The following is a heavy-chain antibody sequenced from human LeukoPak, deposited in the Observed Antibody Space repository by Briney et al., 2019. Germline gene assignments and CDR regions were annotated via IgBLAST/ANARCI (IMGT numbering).Heavy chain of an antibody. D-gene: IGHD1-26*01. V-gene: IGHV3-30*07. J-gene: IGHJ4*02. CDR2: ISYDGSNK. CDR3: AKDTSGSYEYYFDY. Sequence: GGSLALYCSAPGCPFSSEGMYWGWQDHCKGLERVAVISYDGSNKYYADSVKGRFTISRDNSKNTLYLQMNSLRAEDTAVYYCAKDTSGSYEYYFDYWGQGTLVTVSS. CDR1: GCPFSSEG.